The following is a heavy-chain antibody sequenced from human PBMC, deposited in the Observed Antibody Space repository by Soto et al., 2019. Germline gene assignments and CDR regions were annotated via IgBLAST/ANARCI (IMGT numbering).Heavy chain of an antibody. CDR2: IFAGGST. V-gene: IGHV3-53*01. J-gene: IGHJ6*02. CDR1: GFAVSSNY. CDR3: ARGEEHMDV. Sequence: PGGSLRLSCAVTGFAVSSNYVSWVRQAPGKGLERVSVIFAGGSTFYADSVKGRFTISRDNSKNTVYFQMNSLRAEDTALYFCARGEEHMDVWGQGTTVTVSS.